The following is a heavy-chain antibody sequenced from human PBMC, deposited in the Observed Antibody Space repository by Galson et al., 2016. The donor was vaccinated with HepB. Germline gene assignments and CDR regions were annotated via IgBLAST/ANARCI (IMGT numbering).Heavy chain of an antibody. CDR2: VDPSDGTT. D-gene: IGHD3-3*01. CDR3: ARGPYNEFWSGYTHVDF. CDR1: GYTFSNYY. J-gene: IGHJ3*01. Sequence: SVKVSCKASGYTFSNYYMHWVRQVPGEGLEWMGKVDPSDGTTHNAQRFQGRLTMTRDTSTSTVYMEMSSLRFEDTAVYYCARGPYNEFWSGYTHVDFWGQGTMVTVSA. V-gene: IGHV1-46*01.